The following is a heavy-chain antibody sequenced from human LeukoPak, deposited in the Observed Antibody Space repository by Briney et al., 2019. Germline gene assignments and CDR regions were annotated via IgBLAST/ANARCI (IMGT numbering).Heavy chain of an antibody. D-gene: IGHD2-2*02. V-gene: IGHV3-30*04. CDR3: ARAPRRYCSSTNCYTGAFDI. CDR2: ISYDGSNK. J-gene: IGHJ3*02. Sequence: AGGSLRLSCAASGLTFSSYPMHWVRQVPGKGLDWVAVISYDGSNKYYADSVKGRFTISRDNSKNTLYLQMNSLRIEDTAVFYCARAPRRYCSSTNCYTGAFDIWGQGTMVTVSS. CDR1: GLTFSSYP.